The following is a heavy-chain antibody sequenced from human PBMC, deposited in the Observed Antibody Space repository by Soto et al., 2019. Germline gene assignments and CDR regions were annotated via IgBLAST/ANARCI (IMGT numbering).Heavy chain of an antibody. Sequence: GASVKVSCKASGYTFINYDISWVRQATGQGLEWMGWMNPGSGKTGYANKFQDRVTMTRDASTSTAHLELSSLTSEDTAVYYCARMASSGTLNWFDPWGQGTLVTVSS. CDR1: GYTFINYD. CDR3: ARMASSGTLNWFDP. J-gene: IGHJ5*02. CDR2: MNPGSGKT. V-gene: IGHV1-8*02.